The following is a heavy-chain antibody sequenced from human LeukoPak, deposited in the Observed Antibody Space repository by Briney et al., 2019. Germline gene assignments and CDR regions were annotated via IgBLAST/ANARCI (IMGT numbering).Heavy chain of an antibody. D-gene: IGHD3-3*01. J-gene: IGHJ4*02. CDR2: INHSGST. CDR1: GGSFSGYY. V-gene: IGHV4-34*01. CDR3: ARELYYDFWSGYTYYFDY. Sequence: PSETLSLTCAVYGGSFSGYYWSWIRQPPGKGLEWIGEINHSGSTNYNPSLKSRVTISVDTSKNQFSLKLSSVTAADTAVYYCARELYYDFWSGYTYYFDYCGQGNLVTVSS.